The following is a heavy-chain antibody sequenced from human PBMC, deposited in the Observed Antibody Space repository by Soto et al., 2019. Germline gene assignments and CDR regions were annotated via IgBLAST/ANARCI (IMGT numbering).Heavy chain of an antibody. V-gene: IGHV4-39*01. J-gene: IGHJ5*02. Sequence: QLQMQESGPGLVKPSETLSLTCTVSGGSISSSIDYWGWVRQPPGKGLEWIGSIYYSGSTYYNPSLKSRVTISVDTSKNQFSLKLSSMTAADTALYYCARQDTTWYNNCFDPWGQGTLVTVSS. CDR2: IYYSGST. D-gene: IGHD6-13*01. CDR1: GGSISSSIDY. CDR3: ARQDTTWYNNCFDP.